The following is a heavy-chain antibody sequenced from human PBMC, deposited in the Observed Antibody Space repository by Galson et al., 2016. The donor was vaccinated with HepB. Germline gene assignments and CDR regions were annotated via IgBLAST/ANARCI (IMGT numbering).Heavy chain of an antibody. CDR2: IYYSGST. CDR3: ARQGRGLGGNSDY. CDR1: GGSITNYY. Sequence: SETLSLTCTVSGGSITNYYWSWIRQPPGKGLEWIGYIYYSGSTNYNPSLKSRVTISVDTSKNQFSLKMNSVTVADTAVYFCARQGRGLGGNSDYWGQGTLVTVSS. D-gene: IGHD4-23*01. J-gene: IGHJ4*02. V-gene: IGHV4-59*08.